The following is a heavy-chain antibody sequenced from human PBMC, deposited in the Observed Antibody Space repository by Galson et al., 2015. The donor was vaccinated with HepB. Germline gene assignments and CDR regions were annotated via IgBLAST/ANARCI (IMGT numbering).Heavy chain of an antibody. CDR1: GFTFSSYA. J-gene: IGHJ5*02. D-gene: IGHD5-18*01. V-gene: IGHV3-23*01. Sequence: SLRLSCAASGFTFSSYAMSWVRQAPGKGLEWVSAISGSGANTYYADSVKGRFTTSRDNSKNTLYLQMNSLRAEDTAVYYCAKRGDVTTARTLGWFDPWGQGTLVTVSS. CDR3: AKRGDVTTARTLGWFDP. CDR2: ISGSGANT.